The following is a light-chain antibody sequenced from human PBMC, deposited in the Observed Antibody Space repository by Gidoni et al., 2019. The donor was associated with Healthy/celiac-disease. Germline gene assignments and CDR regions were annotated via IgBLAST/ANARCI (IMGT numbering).Light chain of an antibody. Sequence: DIVMTHSPPSLPVTPGEPASISCRSSQSLLHSNGYNYLDWYLQKPGQSPQLLIYLGSNRASGVPDRFSGSGSGTDFTLKISRVEAEDVGVYYCMQALQTSWTFGQGTKVEIK. CDR2: LGS. CDR3: MQALQTSWT. V-gene: IGKV2-28*01. J-gene: IGKJ1*01. CDR1: QSLLHSNGYNY.